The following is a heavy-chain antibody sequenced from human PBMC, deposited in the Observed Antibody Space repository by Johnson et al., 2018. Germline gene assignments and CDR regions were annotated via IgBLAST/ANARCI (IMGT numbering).Heavy chain of an antibody. CDR2: ISYDGSNK. Sequence: QVQLVESGGGVVQPGRSXRLSCAASGFTFSSYGMHWVRQAPGKGLEWVAVISYDGSNKYYVDSVKGRFPISRDNSKNTLYLQMNSLRAADTAVYYCARERVAASYYYYYGMDVWGQGTTVTVSS. V-gene: IGHV3-30*03. CDR3: ARERVAASYYYYYGMDV. D-gene: IGHD2-15*01. CDR1: GFTFSSYG. J-gene: IGHJ6*02.